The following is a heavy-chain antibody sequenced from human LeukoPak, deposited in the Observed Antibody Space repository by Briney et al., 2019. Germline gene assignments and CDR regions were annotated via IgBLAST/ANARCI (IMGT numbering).Heavy chain of an antibody. CDR3: ARQIASAGTAGFDF. Sequence: SETLSLTCTVSGGSISSYYWSWIRQPAGKGLEWIGHIYSTGSTNYNPSLKSRVTMSVDTSKNQSSLRLRSVTAADTAVYYCARQIASAGTAGFDFWGQGALVTVSS. V-gene: IGHV4-4*07. CDR1: GGSISSYY. J-gene: IGHJ4*02. CDR2: IYSTGST. D-gene: IGHD6-13*01.